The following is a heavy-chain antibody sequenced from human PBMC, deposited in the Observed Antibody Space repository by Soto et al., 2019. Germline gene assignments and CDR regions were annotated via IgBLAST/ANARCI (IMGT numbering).Heavy chain of an antibody. D-gene: IGHD7-27*01. CDR2: INHSGST. Sequence: SETLSLTCAVYGGSFSGYYWSWIRQPPGKGLEWIGEINHSGSTNYNPPLKSRVTISVDTSKNQFSLKLSSVTAADTAVYYCARYPPNWGHDYWGQGTLVTVSS. J-gene: IGHJ4*02. CDR3: ARYPPNWGHDY. V-gene: IGHV4-34*01. CDR1: GGSFSGYY.